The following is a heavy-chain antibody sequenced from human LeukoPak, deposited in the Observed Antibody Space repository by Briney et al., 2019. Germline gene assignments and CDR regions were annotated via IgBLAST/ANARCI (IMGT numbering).Heavy chain of an antibody. Sequence: GGSLRLSCAASGFTFSSYEMNWVRQAPGKGLEWVSYISSSGSTIYYADSVKGRFTISRDNAKNSLYLQMNSLRAEDTAVYYCGSRRTPEAAGTGKIWFDPWGQGTLVTLSS. CDR2: ISSSGSTI. J-gene: IGHJ5*02. D-gene: IGHD6-13*01. V-gene: IGHV3-48*03. CDR3: GSRRTPEAAGTGKIWFDP. CDR1: GFTFSSYE.